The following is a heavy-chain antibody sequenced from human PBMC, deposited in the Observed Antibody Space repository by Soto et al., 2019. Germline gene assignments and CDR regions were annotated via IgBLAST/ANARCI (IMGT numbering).Heavy chain of an antibody. CDR2: IFSNDEK. D-gene: IGHD3-22*01. CDR1: GLSLSNARMG. V-gene: IGHV2-26*03. J-gene: IGHJ4*02. CDR3: ARIGGLYYDSSRYYY. Sequence: SGQMLVNPTETRTLTCTISGLSLSNARMGVSWSGQPPGKALEWLAHIFSNDEKSYSTSLKSRLTISKDTSKSQVVLTMTNMDPVDTATYYCARIGGLYYDSSRYYYWGQGTLVTVSS.